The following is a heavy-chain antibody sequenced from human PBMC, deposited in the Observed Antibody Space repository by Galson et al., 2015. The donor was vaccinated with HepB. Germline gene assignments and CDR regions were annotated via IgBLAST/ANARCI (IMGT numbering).Heavy chain of an antibody. CDR1: GFTFSNAW. CDR2: IKSKTDGGTT. J-gene: IGHJ4*02. V-gene: IGHV3-15*01. CDR3: AKGSHSGYDGSGLNLGAFDY. Sequence: SLRLSCAASGFTFSNAWMSWVRQAPGKGLEWVGRIKSKTDGGTTDYAAPVKGRFTISRDDSKNTLYLQMNSLRAEDTAVYYCAKGSHSGYDGSGLNLGAFDYWGQGTLVTVSS. D-gene: IGHD5-12*01.